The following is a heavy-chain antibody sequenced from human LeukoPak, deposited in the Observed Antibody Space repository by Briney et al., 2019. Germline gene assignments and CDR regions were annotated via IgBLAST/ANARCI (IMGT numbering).Heavy chain of an antibody. CDR1: GFTVSSNY. CDR2: IYSGGST. V-gene: IGHV3-66*01. CDR3: ARDGTTVVDY. D-gene: IGHD4-23*01. J-gene: IGHJ4*02. Sequence: GGSLRLSCAASGFTVSSNYMSWVRQAPGKGLEWVSGIYSGGSTFYADSVKGRFTISRDNSKNTLYLQMNSLRAEDTAVYYCARDGTTVVDYWGQGTLVTVSS.